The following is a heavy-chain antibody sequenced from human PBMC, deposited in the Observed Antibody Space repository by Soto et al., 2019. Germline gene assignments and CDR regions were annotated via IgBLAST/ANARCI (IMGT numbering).Heavy chain of an antibody. CDR1: GYTFTSYA. V-gene: IGHV1-3*01. D-gene: IGHD2-15*01. J-gene: IGHJ4*02. CDR3: ARGPGGPDGPGDY. Sequence: QVQLVQSGAEVKKPGASVKVSCKASGYTFTSYAMHWVRQAPGQRLEWMGWINAGNGNTKYSQKFQDRVTITRDTSASTAYMELSSLRSVDTAVYYCARGPGGPDGPGDYWGQGTLVTVSS. CDR2: INAGNGNT.